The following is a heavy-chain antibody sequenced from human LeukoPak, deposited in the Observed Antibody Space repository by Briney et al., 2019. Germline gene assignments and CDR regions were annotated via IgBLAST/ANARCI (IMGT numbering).Heavy chain of an antibody. Sequence: SETLSLTCTVSGGTIRSYYWSWIRQPPGKGLEGVGYVFYTGLTNYNPSLESRVTISVDTSKNQFSLKLSSLNSAATAVYFCARDTSSVWYFDLWGRGTLVTVSS. J-gene: IGHJ2*01. D-gene: IGHD3-16*01. CDR3: ARDTSSVWYFDL. CDR1: GGTIRSYY. V-gene: IGHV4-59*01. CDR2: VFYTGLT.